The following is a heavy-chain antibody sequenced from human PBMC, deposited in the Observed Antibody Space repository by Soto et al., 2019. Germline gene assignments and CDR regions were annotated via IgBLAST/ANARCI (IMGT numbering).Heavy chain of an antibody. Sequence: GASVKVSCKASGYTFTSYGISWVRQAPGQGLEWMGWISAYNGNTNYAQKLQGRVTMTTDTSTSTAYMELRSLRSDDTAVYYCARVWSGESTPIFDYWGQGTLVTVSS. D-gene: IGHD3-10*01. CDR3: ARVWSGESTPIFDY. CDR2: ISAYNGNT. J-gene: IGHJ4*02. V-gene: IGHV1-18*01. CDR1: GYTFTSYG.